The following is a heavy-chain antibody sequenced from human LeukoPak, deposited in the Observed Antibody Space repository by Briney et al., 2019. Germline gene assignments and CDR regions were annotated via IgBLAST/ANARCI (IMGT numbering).Heavy chain of an antibody. J-gene: IGHJ5*02. CDR3: ARWYSSGWFDP. CDR2: IKQDGSEK. Sequence: PGGSLRLSCAASGFTFSRYWMSWVRQAPGKGLEWVANIKQDGSEKHYVDSVKGRFTISRDNAKNSLYLQMNSLRAEDTAVYYCARWYSSGWFDPWGQGTLVTVSS. D-gene: IGHD6-19*01. V-gene: IGHV3-7*01. CDR1: GFTFSRYW.